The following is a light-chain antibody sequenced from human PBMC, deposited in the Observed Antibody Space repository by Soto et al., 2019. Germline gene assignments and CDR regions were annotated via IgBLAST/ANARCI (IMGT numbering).Light chain of an antibody. CDR2: DVS. J-gene: IGLJ1*01. V-gene: IGLV2-14*03. CDR3: CSYTTSSTYV. Sequence: SAVTQPGSVCGSPGPSIALSCTGTSSDVGGYNYVSWYQQHPGKAPKLMIYDVSNRPSGVSNRFSGSKSGNTASLTISGLQAEDEADYYCCSYTTSSTYVFGTGTKVTVL. CDR1: SSDVGGYNY.